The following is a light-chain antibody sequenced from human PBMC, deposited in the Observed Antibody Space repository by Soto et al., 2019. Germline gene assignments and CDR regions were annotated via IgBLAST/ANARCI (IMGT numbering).Light chain of an antibody. Sequence: EIVLTQSPGTLSLSPGERATLSCRASQSVSSTYLACYQQKPGQAPRLIIYGASSRATGIPDRFSGSGSGTDFTLTISRLEPEDFAVYYCQKYGSLTSSRFGQGTKVEIK. CDR3: QKYGSLTSSR. J-gene: IGKJ1*01. CDR1: QSVSSTY. V-gene: IGKV3-20*01. CDR2: GAS.